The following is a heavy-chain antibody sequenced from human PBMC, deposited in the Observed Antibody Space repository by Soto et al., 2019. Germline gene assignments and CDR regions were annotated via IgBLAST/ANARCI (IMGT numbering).Heavy chain of an antibody. CDR3: VRTSLVVSAATREDY. J-gene: IGHJ4*02. CDR1: GFTFSSYW. Sequence: EVQRVESGGGLVQPGGSLRLSWAASGFTFSSYWMHWVRQAPGKGLVWVSRINSDGSSTSYADSVKGRFTISRDNAKNTLYLQMNSLRAEDTAVYYCVRTSLVVSAATREDYWGQGTLVTVSS. V-gene: IGHV3-74*01. D-gene: IGHD2-15*01. CDR2: INSDGSST.